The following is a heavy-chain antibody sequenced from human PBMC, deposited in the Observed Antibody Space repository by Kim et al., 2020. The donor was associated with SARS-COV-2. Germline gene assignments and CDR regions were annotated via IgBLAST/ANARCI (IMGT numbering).Heavy chain of an antibody. J-gene: IGHJ4*02. D-gene: IGHD6-13*01. Sequence: GGSLRLSCAASGFTFSSHWMHWVRQVPGKGLMGVARINPDGTSTTYADSVKGRFTISRDRAKNTLSLQMNSLRVEDTAVYYCVKDSSSSSWGQGTLVTVSS. CDR1: GFTFSSHW. CDR2: INPDGTST. V-gene: IGHV3-74*01. CDR3: VKDSSSSS.